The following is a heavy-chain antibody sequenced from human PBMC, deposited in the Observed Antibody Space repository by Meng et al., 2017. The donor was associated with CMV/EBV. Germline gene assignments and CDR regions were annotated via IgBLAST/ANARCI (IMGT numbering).Heavy chain of an antibody. D-gene: IGHD6-13*01. CDR1: RFTFSSYS. J-gene: IGHJ4*02. CDR2: ISSSSSYI. V-gene: IGHV3-21*01. Sequence: GESLKISCAASRFTFSSYSMNWVRQAPGKGLEWVSSISSSSSYIYYADSVKGRFTISRDNAKNSLYLQMNSLRAEDTAVYYCAREGYSGGLDYWGQGTLVTVSS. CDR3: AREGYSGGLDY.